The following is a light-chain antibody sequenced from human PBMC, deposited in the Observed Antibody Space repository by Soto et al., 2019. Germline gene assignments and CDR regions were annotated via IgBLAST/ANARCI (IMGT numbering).Light chain of an antibody. CDR2: KND. Sequence: QSVLTQAPSASGTPGQKVIISCSGRSSNLGSHYVYWYQQLPGTAPKLLIYKNDQRPSGVPDRFSGSKSGTSASLAISGLRSEGEADYYCGAWDDSLNGAVFGGGTQLTVL. J-gene: IGLJ7*01. V-gene: IGLV1-47*01. CDR1: SSNLGSHY. CDR3: GAWDDSLNGAV.